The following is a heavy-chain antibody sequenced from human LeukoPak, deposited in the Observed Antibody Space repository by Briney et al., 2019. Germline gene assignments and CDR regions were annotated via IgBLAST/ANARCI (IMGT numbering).Heavy chain of an antibody. CDR2: ISYSGSST. CDR3: AKDRQRGNYFRNYYYYMDV. V-gene: IGHV3-23*01. J-gene: IGHJ6*03. D-gene: IGHD1-26*01. Sequence: GGSLGLSCATSGFSFSSYAMTWVRQAPGKGLDWVSSISYSGSSTHYADSVMGRFTISRDNSKNTVYLQMNSLRVDDTAVYYCAKDRQRGNYFRNYYYYMDVWGKGTTVTVSS. CDR1: GFSFSSYA.